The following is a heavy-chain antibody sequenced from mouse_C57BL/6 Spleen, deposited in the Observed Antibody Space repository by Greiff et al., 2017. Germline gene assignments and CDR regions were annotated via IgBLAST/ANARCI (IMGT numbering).Heavy chain of an antibody. J-gene: IGHJ4*01. D-gene: IGHD2-2*01. Sequence: VKLQQPGAELVKPGASVKMSCKASGYTFTSYWITWVKQRPGQGLEWIGEIYPGSGSTNYNEKFKSKATLTVDTSSSTAYMQLSSLTSEDSAVYYCARRMVTTRYYAMDYWGQGTSVTVSS. CDR3: ARRMVTTRYYAMDY. CDR2: IYPGSGST. V-gene: IGHV1-55*01. CDR1: GYTFTSYW.